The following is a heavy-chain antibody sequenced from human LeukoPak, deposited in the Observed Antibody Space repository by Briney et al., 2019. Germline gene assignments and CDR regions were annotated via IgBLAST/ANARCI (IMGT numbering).Heavy chain of an antibody. D-gene: IGHD3-3*02. J-gene: IGHJ6*04. CDR3: AKEGAASWDVDV. Sequence: PGGSLRLSCAASGFIFIGYGTHRVRQAPRKGPEWVAFIRPDGHNKYYADSVKVRFMISRDNSKNTVDLQMNSLRGDDTAMYYCAKEGAASWDVDVWGKGTTVTVSS. CDR1: GFIFIGYG. V-gene: IGHV3-30*02. CDR2: IRPDGHNK.